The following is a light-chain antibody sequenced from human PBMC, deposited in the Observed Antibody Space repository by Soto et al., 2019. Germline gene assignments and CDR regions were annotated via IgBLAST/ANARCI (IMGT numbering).Light chain of an antibody. J-gene: IGKJ2*01. CDR1: QSVFSN. V-gene: IGKV3-15*01. Sequence: EVVMTQSPDTLSVSPGERATLSCRASQSVFSNLAWYQQKPGQAPRLLIYGASTRATGIPARFSGSGSGTEFTLTISSXXXXXFAVYYCQQYNAXXXXTFGXG. CDR2: GAS. CDR3: QQYNAXXXXT.